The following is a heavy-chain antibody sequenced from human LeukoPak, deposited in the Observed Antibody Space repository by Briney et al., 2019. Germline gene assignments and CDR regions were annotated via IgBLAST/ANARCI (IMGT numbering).Heavy chain of an antibody. J-gene: IGHJ4*02. D-gene: IGHD6-13*01. CDR2: ISGSGGST. CDR3: AKDTRPVGAAAGSYFDY. CDR1: GFTFSSYA. Sequence: PGGSLRLSCAASGFTFSSYAMSWVRQAPGKGLEWVSAISGSGGSTYYADSVKGRFTISRDNSKNTLYLQMNSLRAEDMALYYCAKDTRPVGAAAGSYFDYWGQGTLVTVSS. V-gene: IGHV3-23*01.